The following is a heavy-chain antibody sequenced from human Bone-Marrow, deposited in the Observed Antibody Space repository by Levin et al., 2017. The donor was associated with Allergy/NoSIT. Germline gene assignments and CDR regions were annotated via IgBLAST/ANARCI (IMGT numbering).Heavy chain of an antibody. D-gene: IGHD3-10*01. CDR3: ARDGPLPHGSSFDY. CDR1: GGTFRSYA. CDR2: ISPMFGTA. V-gene: IGHV1-69*13. J-gene: IGHJ4*02. Sequence: ASVKVSCKASGGTFRSYAINWVRQAPGQGLEWMGDISPMFGTANYAQKFQGRVTITADETTTTVYMELSSLTPEDTAVYFCARDGPLPHGSSFDYWGQGTLVTVSS.